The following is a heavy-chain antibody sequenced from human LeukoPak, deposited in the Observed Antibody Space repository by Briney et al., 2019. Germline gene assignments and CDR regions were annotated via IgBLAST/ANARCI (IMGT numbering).Heavy chain of an antibody. CDR1: GFTFSSYA. Sequence: GGSLRLSCAASGFTFSSYAMSWVRQAPGKGLEWVSAISGSGGSTYYADSVKGRFTISRDNSKNTLYLQMNSLRAEDTAVYYCAKLTLLVVTITMIVDWGQGTLVTVSS. CDR3: AKLTLLVVTITMIVD. V-gene: IGHV3-23*01. D-gene: IGHD3-22*01. J-gene: IGHJ4*02. CDR2: ISGSGGST.